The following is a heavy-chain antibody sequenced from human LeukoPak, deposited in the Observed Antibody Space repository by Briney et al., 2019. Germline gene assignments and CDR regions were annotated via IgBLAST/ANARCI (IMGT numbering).Heavy chain of an antibody. Sequence: GGSLRLSCAASGFTFSSYAMSWVRQAPGKGLEWVSTIRNSGGRTYYADSVKGRFTISRDDSKNTLYLQMNILRAEDTAIYYCAKDMIVLGFASDFDYWGQGTLVTVSS. CDR3: AKDMIVLGFASDFDY. D-gene: IGHD3-22*01. V-gene: IGHV3-23*01. CDR1: GFTFSSYA. J-gene: IGHJ4*02. CDR2: IRNSGGRT.